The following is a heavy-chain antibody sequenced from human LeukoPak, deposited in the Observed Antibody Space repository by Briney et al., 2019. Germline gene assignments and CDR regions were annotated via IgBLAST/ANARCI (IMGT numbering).Heavy chain of an antibody. V-gene: IGHV4-59*11. Sequence: SETLSLTCTVSGCTISRHALSWIRQPPGKGLEWIAYIDYSGSTNYHPSLRRRPPLSVDASKNQVSLKLSSVTAADTAVYYCARDRRRERLHAFDIWGQGTMVTVCS. CDR3: ARDRRRERLHAFDI. D-gene: IGHD1-26*01. J-gene: IGHJ3*02. CDR2: IDYSGST. CDR1: GCTISRHA.